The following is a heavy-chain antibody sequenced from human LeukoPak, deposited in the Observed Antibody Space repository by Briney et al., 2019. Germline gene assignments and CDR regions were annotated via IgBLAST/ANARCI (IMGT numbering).Heavy chain of an antibody. CDR1: GFTFSSYA. J-gene: IGHJ5*02. V-gene: IGHV3-23*01. CDR3: AKDRVTYYDFWSGYQPRYNWFDP. D-gene: IGHD3-3*01. CDR2: ISGSGGST. Sequence: GGSLRLSCAASGFTFSSYAMSWVRQAPGKGLEWVSAISGSGGSTYYADSVKGRFTISRDNSKNTLCLQMNSLRAEDTAVYYCAKDRVTYYDFWSGYQPRYNWFDPWGQGTLVTVSS.